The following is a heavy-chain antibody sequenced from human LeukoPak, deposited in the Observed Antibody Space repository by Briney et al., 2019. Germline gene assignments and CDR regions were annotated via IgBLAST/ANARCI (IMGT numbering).Heavy chain of an antibody. V-gene: IGHV3-48*04. CDR2: IDSSSRTI. CDR3: AKAYDDFYYYADV. Sequence: GGSLRLSCAASGFTLSSYSMNWVRQAPGKGLEWISFIDSSSRTIFYAESVKGRFTISRDNAKNSLFLQMNSLRAEDTAVYFCAKAYDDFYYYADVWGRGTTVTVSS. J-gene: IGHJ6*03. CDR1: GFTLSSYS. D-gene: IGHD3-3*01.